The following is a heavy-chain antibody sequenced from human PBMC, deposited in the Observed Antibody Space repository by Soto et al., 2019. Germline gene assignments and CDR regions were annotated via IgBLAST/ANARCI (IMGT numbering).Heavy chain of an antibody. V-gene: IGHV1-2*02. Sequence: QLHLVQSGAVVKKPGASVTVSCSASGYPVTAYYMHWVRQAPGRGLEWMGGINPATGAAKYTQTFQGRVTMTRDTSTSTVFMELSGLTSEDTAVFCCARGGGVGVAGSAAFDMWGQGTLVTVSS. CDR1: GYPVTAYY. CDR3: ARGGGVGVAGSAAFDM. D-gene: IGHD3-3*01. CDR2: INPATGAA. J-gene: IGHJ3*02.